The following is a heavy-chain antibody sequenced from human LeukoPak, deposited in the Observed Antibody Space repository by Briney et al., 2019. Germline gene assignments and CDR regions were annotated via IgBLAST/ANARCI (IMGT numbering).Heavy chain of an antibody. CDR2: INPSGGST. CDR3: ARDPNSHFDY. J-gene: IGHJ4*02. Sequence: GASVRVSCRASGYTFTSYYMHWGGQAPGQGLEWMGIINPSGGSTSYAQKFQGRVTMTRDTSTSTVYMELSSLRSEDTAVYYCARDPNSHFDYWGQGTLVTVSS. CDR1: GYTFTSYY. D-gene: IGHD4-23*01. V-gene: IGHV1-46*01.